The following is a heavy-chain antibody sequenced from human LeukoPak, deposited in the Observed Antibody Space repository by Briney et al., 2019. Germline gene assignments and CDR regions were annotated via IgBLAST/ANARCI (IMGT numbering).Heavy chain of an antibody. CDR3: AKDWSYGGNSWKYFGS. J-gene: IGHJ4*02. Sequence: GRSLRLSCVASGFTFDDYAMHWVRQAPGKGLEWVSGISWKSDSVGYADSVKGRFTISRDNAKNSLYLQMNSLRADDTALYYCAKDWSYGGNSWKYFGSWGRGVLVTVSS. CDR2: ISWKSDSV. V-gene: IGHV3-9*01. CDR1: GFTFDDYA. D-gene: IGHD4-23*01.